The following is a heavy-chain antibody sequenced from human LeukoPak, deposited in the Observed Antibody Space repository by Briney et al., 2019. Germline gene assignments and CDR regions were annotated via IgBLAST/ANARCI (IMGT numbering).Heavy chain of an antibody. CDR1: GYTFTSYY. Sequence: GASVKVSCKASGYTFTSYYMHWVRQAPGQGLEWMGIINPSGGSTSYAQKFQGRVTMTRDMSTSTVYMELSSLRSEDTAVYYCAREGYGGSGSYYVYYFDYWGQGTLVTVSS. CDR2: INPSGGST. J-gene: IGHJ4*02. CDR3: AREGYGGSGSYYVYYFDY. V-gene: IGHV1-46*01. D-gene: IGHD3-10*01.